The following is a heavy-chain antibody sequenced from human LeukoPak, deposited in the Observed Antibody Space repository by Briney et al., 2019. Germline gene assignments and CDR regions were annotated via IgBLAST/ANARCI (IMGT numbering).Heavy chain of an antibody. CDR2: IYSGGST. CDR1: GFTFDDYG. CDR3: ARGLNTYDSSGFYFF. Sequence: GGSLRLSCAASGFTFDDYGMSWVRQAPGKGLEWVSIIYSGGSTHYADSVKGRFTISRDNSKNTLYLQMNSLRAEDTAVYYCARGLNTYDSSGFYFFWGQGTLVTVSS. D-gene: IGHD3-22*01. V-gene: IGHV3-53*01. J-gene: IGHJ4*02.